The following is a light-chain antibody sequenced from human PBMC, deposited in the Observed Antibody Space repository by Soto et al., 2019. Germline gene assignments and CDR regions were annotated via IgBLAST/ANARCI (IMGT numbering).Light chain of an antibody. V-gene: IGLV2-8*01. Sequence: QSALTQPPSASGSPGQSVAISCTGTSSDVGGYNYVSWYQQHPGKAPKLMIYEVNKRPSGVPDRFSGSKSGNTASLTVSGLQAEDEADYYCSSSTSSTTLDVFGTGTKVTVL. CDR2: EVN. CDR3: SSSTSSTTLDV. CDR1: SSDVGGYNY. J-gene: IGLJ1*01.